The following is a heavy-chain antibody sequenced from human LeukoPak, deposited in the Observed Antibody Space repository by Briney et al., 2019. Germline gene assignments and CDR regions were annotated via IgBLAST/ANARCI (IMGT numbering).Heavy chain of an antibody. CDR3: AKDPYSSGKVVDY. V-gene: IGHV3-23*01. CDR1: GFTFSSYA. D-gene: IGHD6-19*01. J-gene: IGHJ4*02. Sequence: GGSLRLSCAASGFTFSSYAMSWVRQAPGKGLEGVSAISGSGGSTYYADSVKGRFTISRDNSKNTLYLQVNSLRAEDTAVYYCAKDPYSSGKVVDYWGQGTLVTVSS. CDR2: ISGSGGST.